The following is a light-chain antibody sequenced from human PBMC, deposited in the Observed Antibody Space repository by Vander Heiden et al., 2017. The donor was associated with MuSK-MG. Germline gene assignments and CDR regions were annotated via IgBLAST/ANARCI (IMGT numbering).Light chain of an antibody. Sequence: DIVMTQSPLSLPVTPGAPASISCRSSQSLLHSNGYNYLDWYLQKQGQSPQLLIYLGSNRASGVPDRFSGSGSGTDFTLKISRVEAEDVGVYYCMQALQTPPFTFGQGTRLEIK. J-gene: IGKJ5*01. CDR2: LGS. V-gene: IGKV2-28*01. CDR3: MQALQTPPFT. CDR1: QSLLHSNGYNY.